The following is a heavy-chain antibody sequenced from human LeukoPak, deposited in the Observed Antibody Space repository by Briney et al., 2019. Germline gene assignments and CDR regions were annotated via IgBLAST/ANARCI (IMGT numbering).Heavy chain of an antibody. CDR2: IYHTGIT. CDR3: ARLHRESYCGSTSCYTGPFYYYYYMDV. D-gene: IGHD2-2*02. Sequence: SETLSLTCTVSGGSIISGGYYWSWIRQPPGKGLEWIGYIYHTGITYNNPSLKSRVTISVDRSKNQFSLELTSVTAADTAVYYCARLHRESYCGSTSCYTGPFYYYYYMDVWGKGTTVTVSS. V-gene: IGHV4-30-2*02. J-gene: IGHJ6*03. CDR1: GGSIISGGYY.